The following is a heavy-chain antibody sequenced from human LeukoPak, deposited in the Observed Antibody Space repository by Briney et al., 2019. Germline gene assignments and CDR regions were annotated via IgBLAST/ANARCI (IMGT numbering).Heavy chain of an antibody. Sequence: PGRSLRLSCAASGFTFSNYGMHWVRQAPGKGLEWVAVIWYDGSNKYYADSVKGRFTISRDNSKNTLYLQMNSLRAEDTAVYYCAVVVVAATRAFDIWGQGTMVTVSS. V-gene: IGHV3-33*01. CDR2: IWYDGSNK. CDR3: AVVVVAATRAFDI. CDR1: GFTFSNYG. D-gene: IGHD2-15*01. J-gene: IGHJ3*02.